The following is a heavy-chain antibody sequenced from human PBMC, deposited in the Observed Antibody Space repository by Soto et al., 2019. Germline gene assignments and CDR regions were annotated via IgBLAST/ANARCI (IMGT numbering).Heavy chain of an antibody. CDR3: AREYYGVLAGYYTDY. V-gene: IGHV3-74*01. D-gene: IGHD3-9*01. CDR1: GFPFSSYW. Sequence: DVQLVESGGDLVQRGGSLRLSCAASGFPFSSYWMHWVRHTPGKGLDWVARISGDGVTTYYADSVTGRFTVSRDNAKNSLSLQISGMTAEDTAVYYCAREYYGVLAGYYTDYWGQGTLVSVSS. CDR2: ISGDGVTT. J-gene: IGHJ4*02.